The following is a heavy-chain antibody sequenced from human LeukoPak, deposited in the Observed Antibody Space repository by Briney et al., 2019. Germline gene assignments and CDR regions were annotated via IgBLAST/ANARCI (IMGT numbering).Heavy chain of an antibody. CDR3: ARETHSYYDFWSGYSKGGHFDY. Sequence: GGSLRLSCAASGFTFSSYWMSWVRQAPGKGLEWVANIKQDGSEKYYVDSVKGRFTIPRDNAKNSLYLQMNSLRAEDTAVYYCARETHSYYDFWSGYSKGGHFDYWGQGTLVTVSS. V-gene: IGHV3-7*01. J-gene: IGHJ4*02. CDR2: IKQDGSEK. D-gene: IGHD3-3*01. CDR1: GFTFSSYW.